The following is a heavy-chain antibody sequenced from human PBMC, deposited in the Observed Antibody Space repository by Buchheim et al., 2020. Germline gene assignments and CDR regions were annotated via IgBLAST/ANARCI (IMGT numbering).Heavy chain of an antibody. J-gene: IGHJ4*01. V-gene: IGHV3-23*01. CDR2: ISASGGST. CDR3: AKVPLVVVVAARYFDY. CDR1: GFTFSSYA. Sequence: EVQLLESGGGLVQPGGSLRLSCAASGFTFSSYAMSWVRQAPGKGLECVSAISASGGSTYYADSVKCRFTISRDNSKNTLYLQMNSLRAEDTAVYYCAKVPLVVVVAARYFDYWGHGTL. D-gene: IGHD2-15*01.